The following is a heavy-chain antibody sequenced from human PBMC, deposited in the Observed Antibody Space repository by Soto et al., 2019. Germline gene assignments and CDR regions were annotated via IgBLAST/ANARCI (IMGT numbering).Heavy chain of an antibody. J-gene: IGHJ6*02. CDR1: GGSISSSNW. CDR2: IYHSGST. CDR3: ARDGGYCSGGSCHFYYYCGMDV. V-gene: IGHV4-4*02. Sequence: QVQLQESGPGLVKPSGTLSLTCAVSGGSISSSNWWSWVRQPPGKGLEWIGEIYHSGSTNYNPSLKSRATISVDKSKNQFSLQLSSVTAADTAVYYCARDGGYCSGGSCHFYYYCGMDVWGQGTTVTVSS. D-gene: IGHD2-15*01.